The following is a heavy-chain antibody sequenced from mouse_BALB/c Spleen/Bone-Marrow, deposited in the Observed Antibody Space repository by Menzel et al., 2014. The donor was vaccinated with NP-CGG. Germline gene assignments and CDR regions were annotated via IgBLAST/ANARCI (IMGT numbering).Heavy chain of an antibody. V-gene: IGHV1-5*01. Sequence: VQLKQSGTVLARPGASVKMSCKASGYTFTSYWMHWVKQRPGQGLEWIGTIYPGNSDTTYNQKFKGKAKLTAVTSTSTAYMELSSLTNEDSAVYYCTTLARNYFDYWGRGTTLTVSS. J-gene: IGHJ2*01. CDR1: GYTFTSYW. CDR2: IYPGNSDT. CDR3: TTLARNYFDY.